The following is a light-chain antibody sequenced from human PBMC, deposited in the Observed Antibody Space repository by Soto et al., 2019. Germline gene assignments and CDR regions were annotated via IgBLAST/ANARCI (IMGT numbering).Light chain of an antibody. V-gene: IGLV2-14*01. J-gene: IGLJ1*01. CDR3: SSYTSSSTPPYV. CDR1: SSDVGGYNY. Sequence: QSALTQPASVSGSPGQSITISCTGTSSDVGGYNYVSWYQQHPGKAPKLMIYDVSNRPSGVSNRFSGSKPGNTASLTISGLQAEDEADYYCSSYTSSSTPPYVFGTGTKVTV. CDR2: DVS.